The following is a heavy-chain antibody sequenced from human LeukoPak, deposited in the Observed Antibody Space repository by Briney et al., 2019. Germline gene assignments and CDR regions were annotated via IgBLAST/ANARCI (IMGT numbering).Heavy chain of an antibody. D-gene: IGHD2/OR15-2a*01. CDR1: GFIFSTYG. J-gene: IGHJ4*02. CDR2: INRDGSWT. CDR3: VSFYVAY. Sequence: PGRSLRLSCEASGFIFSTYGMHWVRQAPGKGLVWVSHINRDGSWTSYADSVKGRFTISKDNAKNTVYLQMNNLRAEDTAVYYCVSFYVAYWGRGTLVTVSS. V-gene: IGHV3-74*01.